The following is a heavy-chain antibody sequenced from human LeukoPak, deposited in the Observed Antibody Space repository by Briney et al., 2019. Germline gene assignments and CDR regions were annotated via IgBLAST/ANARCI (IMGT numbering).Heavy chain of an antibody. CDR3: ARASFAT. D-gene: IGHD3-3*01. V-gene: IGHV3-30-3*01. CDR1: GFTFSSYA. CDR2: ISYDGSNK. J-gene: IGHJ5*02. Sequence: GGSLRLSCAASGFTFSSYAMHWVRQAPGKGLEWVAVISYDGSNKYYADSVKGRFTISRDNSKNTLYLQMNSLRAEDTAVYYCARASFATWGQGTLVTVSS.